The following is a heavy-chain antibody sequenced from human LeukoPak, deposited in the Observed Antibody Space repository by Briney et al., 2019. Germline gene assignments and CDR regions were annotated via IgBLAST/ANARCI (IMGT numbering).Heavy chain of an antibody. Sequence: GGSLRLSCAISGFTFSNYAMPWVRQAPGKGLVWVSTIGGGGGSKPYADSVKGRFTISRDNSKHTLYLQMNSLRAQETAIYYCAKAHGFYSSGNCNSPVDYWGQGTLVTVSS. V-gene: IGHV3-23*01. CDR2: IGGGGGSK. J-gene: IGHJ4*02. CDR1: GFTFSNYA. D-gene: IGHD2-15*01. CDR3: AKAHGFYSSGNCNSPVDY.